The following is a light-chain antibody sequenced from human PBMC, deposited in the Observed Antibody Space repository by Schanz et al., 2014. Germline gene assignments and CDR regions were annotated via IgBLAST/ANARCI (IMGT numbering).Light chain of an antibody. CDR2: AAS. CDR1: QSITTY. V-gene: IGKV1-39*01. J-gene: IGKJ2*01. Sequence: IQMTQSPSSLSASVGDRVTITCRASQSITTYLNWYQQKPGKAPKLLIYAASTLQSGVPSRFSGSGSGTEFTLTISSLQPDDFAVYYCQQYNNWPPPYTFGQGTKLEIK. CDR3: QQYNNWPPPYT.